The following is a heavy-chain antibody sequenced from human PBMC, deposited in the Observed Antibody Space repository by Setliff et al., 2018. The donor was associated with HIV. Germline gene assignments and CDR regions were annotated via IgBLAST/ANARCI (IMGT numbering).Heavy chain of an antibody. CDR1: GGSISEYY. V-gene: IGHV4-59*01. CDR3: ARGPPGYSSGWYYGSLGYMDV. J-gene: IGHJ6*03. D-gene: IGHD6-19*01. CDR2: IDYSGST. Sequence: SETLSLTCTVSGGSISEYYWSWIRQPPGKGLEWIGYIDYSGSTNYNPSLKSRVTISVDTSKNQFSLKLSSVTAADTAVHYCARGPPGYSSGWYYGSLGYMDVWGKGTTVTVS.